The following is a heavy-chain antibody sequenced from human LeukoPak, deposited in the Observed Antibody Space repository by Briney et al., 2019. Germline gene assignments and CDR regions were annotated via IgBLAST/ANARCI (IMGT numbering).Heavy chain of an antibody. CDR1: GYTFTSYG. Sequence: ASVKVSCKASGYTFTSYGISWARQAPGQGLEWMGWISAYNGNTNYAQKLQGRVTMTTDTSTSTAYMELRSLRSDDTAVYYCARAVDTAMVLGNWGQGTLVTVSS. V-gene: IGHV1-18*01. CDR2: ISAYNGNT. D-gene: IGHD5-18*01. J-gene: IGHJ4*02. CDR3: ARAVDTAMVLGN.